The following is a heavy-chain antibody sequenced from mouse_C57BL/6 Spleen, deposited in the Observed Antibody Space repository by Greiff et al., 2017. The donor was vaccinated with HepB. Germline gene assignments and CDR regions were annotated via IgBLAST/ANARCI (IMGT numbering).Heavy chain of an antibody. Sequence: EVKLMESGPGLVKPSQSLSLTCSVTGYSITSGYYWNWIRQFPGNKLEWMGYISYDGSNNYNPSLKNRISITRDTSKNQFFLKLNSVTTEDTATYYCARGEMGTYYSNRSWFAYWGQGTLVTVSA. CDR3: ARGEMGTYYSNRSWFAY. V-gene: IGHV3-6*01. CDR2: ISYDGSN. CDR1: GYSITSGYY. J-gene: IGHJ3*01. D-gene: IGHD2-5*01.